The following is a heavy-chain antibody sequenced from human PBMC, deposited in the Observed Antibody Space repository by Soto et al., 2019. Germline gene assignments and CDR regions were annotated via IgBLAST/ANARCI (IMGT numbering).Heavy chain of an antibody. D-gene: IGHD3-3*01. CDR2: ISSSSSYI. V-gene: IGHV3-21*01. CDR3: ATESGAGYYYYYYGMDV. J-gene: IGHJ6*02. Sequence: GGSLRLSCAASGFTFSSYWMSWVRQAPGKGLEWVSSISSSSSYIYYADSVKGRFTISRDNAKNSLYLQMNSLRAEDTAVYYCATESGAGYYYYYYGMDVWGQGTTVTVSS. CDR1: GFTFSSYW.